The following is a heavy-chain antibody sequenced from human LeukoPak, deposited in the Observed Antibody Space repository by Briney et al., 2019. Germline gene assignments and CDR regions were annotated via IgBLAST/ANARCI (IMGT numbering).Heavy chain of an antibody. CDR2: IITIFGTA. CDR3: AREGGDYYDSSGYYRGLLGY. V-gene: IGHV1-69*13. CDR1: GGTFSSYA. Sequence: SVKVSCKASGGTFSSYAISWVRQAPGQGLEWMGGIITIFGTAKYAQKFQGRVTITADESTSTAYMEQSSLRSEDTAVYYCAREGGDYYDSSGYYRGLLGYWGQGTLVTVSS. J-gene: IGHJ4*02. D-gene: IGHD3-22*01.